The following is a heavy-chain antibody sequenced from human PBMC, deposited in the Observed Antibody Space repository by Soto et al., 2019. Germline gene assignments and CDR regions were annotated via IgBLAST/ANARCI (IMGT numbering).Heavy chain of an antibody. CDR2: ITSSGSTI. V-gene: IGHV3-11*01. D-gene: IGHD6-19*01. CDR3: ARENEQWVAADN. J-gene: IGHJ4*02. CDR1: GFTFSDYY. Sequence: LRLSCAASGFTFSDYYMSWIRQAPGKGLEWVSYITSSGSTIYYADSVKGRFTISRDNAKNSLYLQMNSLRAEDTAVYYCARENEQWVAADNWGQGTLVTVPQ.